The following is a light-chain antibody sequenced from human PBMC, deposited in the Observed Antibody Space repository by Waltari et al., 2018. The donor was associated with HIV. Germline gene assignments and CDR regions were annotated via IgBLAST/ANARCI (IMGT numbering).Light chain of an antibody. CDR3: QAWDSSTAV. J-gene: IGLJ1*01. V-gene: IGLV3-1*01. Sequence: SYELTQPPSVSVSPGQTATITCSGDKLGDKYVFWYQQKPGQYPVLVISQDIKRPSGIPERFSGSNSGNTATLTISGTQAMDEADYYCQAWDSSTAVFGTGTKVTVL. CDR2: QDI. CDR1: KLGDKY.